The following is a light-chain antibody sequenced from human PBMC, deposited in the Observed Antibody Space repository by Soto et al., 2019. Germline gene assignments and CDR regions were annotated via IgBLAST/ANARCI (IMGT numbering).Light chain of an antibody. V-gene: IGKV3-20*01. Sequence: EIVLTQSPGTLSLSPGERATLSCRASQSVSSNYLAWYQQKPGQAPRLLIYGASSRATGIPDRFSGSGSGTDFTLTISSLEPEDFAVYYCQQYGSSPGTFGGGTKVEIK. CDR1: QSVSSNY. CDR3: QQYGSSPGT. J-gene: IGKJ4*01. CDR2: GAS.